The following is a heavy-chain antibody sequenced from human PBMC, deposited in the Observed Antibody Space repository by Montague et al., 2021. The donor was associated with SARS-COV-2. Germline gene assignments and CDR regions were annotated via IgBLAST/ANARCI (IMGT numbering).Heavy chain of an antibody. CDR1: GGSFSGYY. CDR3: ARLPVYYYYMDV. V-gene: IGHV4-34*01. J-gene: IGHJ6*03. CDR2: INHSGST. Sequence: SETLSLTCAVYGGSFSGYYWSWIRQPPGKGLEWIGEINHSGSTNYNPSLKSRVTISVDTSKNQFSLKLSSVTAADTAVYYCARLPVYYYYMDVWGQGTTVTVSS.